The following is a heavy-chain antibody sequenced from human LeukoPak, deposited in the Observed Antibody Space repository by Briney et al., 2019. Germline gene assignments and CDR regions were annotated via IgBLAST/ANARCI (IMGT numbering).Heavy chain of an antibody. D-gene: IGHD4-11*01. CDR2: INGDGSIT. CDR3: ANPLGYSNFDAFDI. V-gene: IGHV3-74*01. Sequence: PGGSLRLSCAASEFTLSSYYMHWVRQVPGKGLVWVSCINGDGSITKYADSVKGRFTISRDNSKNTLYLQMNSLRAEDTAVYYCANPLGYSNFDAFDIWGQGTMVTVSS. CDR1: EFTLSSYY. J-gene: IGHJ3*02.